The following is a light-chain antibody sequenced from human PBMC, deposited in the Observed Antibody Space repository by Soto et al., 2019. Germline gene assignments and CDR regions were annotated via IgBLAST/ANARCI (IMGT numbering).Light chain of an antibody. CDR2: DVT. CDR1: SSDVGGYNY. V-gene: IGLV2-11*01. Sequence: QSAPTRPRSVSGSPGQSVTFSCTGTSSDVGGYNYVSWYQQHPCKAPKLMIFDVTMRPPGVPDRFSGSKSGNTASLTTSGLQAEDEADYYSCSYADNYSYVFGTGTKVTVL. CDR3: CSYADNYSYV. J-gene: IGLJ1*01.